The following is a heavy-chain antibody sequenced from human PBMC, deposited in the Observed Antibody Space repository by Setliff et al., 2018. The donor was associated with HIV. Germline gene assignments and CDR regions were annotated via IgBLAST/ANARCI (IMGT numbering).Heavy chain of an antibody. CDR2: ILYGGTT. CDR1: GGSVDSRDYY. J-gene: IGHJ3*02. Sequence: SETLSLTCAVSGGSVDSRDYYWGWIRQPQGKGLEWIGHILYGGTTYYTPSPKSRVSISVDTSRNQFSLGLNSVTAADTAVYYCARPTTGLGGGAAFDIWGQGTMVTVSS. CDR3: ARPTTGLGGGAAFDI. D-gene: IGHD2-8*01. V-gene: IGHV4-39*01.